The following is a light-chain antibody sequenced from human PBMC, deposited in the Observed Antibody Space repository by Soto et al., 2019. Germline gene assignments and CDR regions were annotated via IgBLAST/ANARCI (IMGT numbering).Light chain of an antibody. CDR3: QHRHN. CDR1: QSVSRD. Sequence: DIVLTQSPATLSLSPGERATLSCRASQSVSRDFAWYQQKPGQAPRLLIYDASNRATGIPARFSGSGSGTDFTLTINSLQTEDFAVYYCQHRHNFGPGTKVDF. CDR2: DAS. J-gene: IGKJ3*01. V-gene: IGKV3-11*01.